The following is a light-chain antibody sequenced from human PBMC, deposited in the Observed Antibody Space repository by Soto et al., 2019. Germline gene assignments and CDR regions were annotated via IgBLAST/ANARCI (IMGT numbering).Light chain of an antibody. J-gene: IGLJ1*01. CDR1: SSDVGRYDY. V-gene: IGLV2-11*01. Sequence: QSALTQPRSVAWSPGQSVTISCTGTSSDVGRYDYVSWYQQYPGEAPKLIIYDVTERPSGVPDRFSGSKSGNTASLTISGLRAEDEAAYSCCSFAGSYSYGFGSGTKVTVL. CDR2: DVT. CDR3: CSFAGSYSYG.